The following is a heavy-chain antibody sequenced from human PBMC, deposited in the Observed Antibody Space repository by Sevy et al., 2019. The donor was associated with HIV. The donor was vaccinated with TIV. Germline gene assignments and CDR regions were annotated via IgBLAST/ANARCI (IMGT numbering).Heavy chain of an antibody. D-gene: IGHD3-22*01. J-gene: IGHJ4*01. CDR3: ARDSDGSGRYYLDYFDS. CDR1: GYTFIKHP. V-gene: IGHV1-18*01. CDR2: LRTYNGET. Sequence: ASVKVSCKTSGYTFIKHPLSWVRQAPGQGLEWMGCLRTYNGETKYAQKFQGRATMTTDTSTSTAYMELRSLRSDDTAVYYCARDSDGSGRYYLDYFDSWGHGTLVTVSS.